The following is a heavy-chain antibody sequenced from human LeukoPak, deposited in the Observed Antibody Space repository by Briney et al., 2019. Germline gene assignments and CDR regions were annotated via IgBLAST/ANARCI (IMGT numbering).Heavy chain of an antibody. CDR3: ARAQWELLPDY. CDR1: GGSISSYY. D-gene: IGHD1-26*01. Sequence: SETLSLTCTVSGGSISSYYWRWIRQPPGKGLEWIGYIYYSGSTNYNPSLKSRFTISVDTSKNQFSLKLSSVTAADTAVYYCARAQWELLPDYWGQGTLVTVSS. CDR2: IYYSGST. V-gene: IGHV4-59*01. J-gene: IGHJ4*02.